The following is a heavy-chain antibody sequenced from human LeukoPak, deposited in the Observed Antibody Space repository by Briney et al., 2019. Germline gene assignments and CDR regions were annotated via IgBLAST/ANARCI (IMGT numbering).Heavy chain of an antibody. D-gene: IGHD6-19*01. J-gene: IGHJ4*02. Sequence: PGGSLRLSCAASGFTFISYGMHWVGQAPGKGLEWVAVISYDGSNKYYADSVKGRFTISRDNSKNTLYLQMNSLRAEDTAVYYCAKDKGGSGWYFDYWGQGTLVTVSS. CDR3: AKDKGGSGWYFDY. CDR1: GFTFISYG. CDR2: ISYDGSNK. V-gene: IGHV3-30*18.